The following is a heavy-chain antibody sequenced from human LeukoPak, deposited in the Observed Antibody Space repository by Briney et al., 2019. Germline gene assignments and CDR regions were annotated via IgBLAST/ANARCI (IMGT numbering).Heavy chain of an antibody. Sequence: GASVKVSCKSSGYSFTGYYIHWVRQAPGQGLDWMGWINPNGGGTNYAQKFHGRVTMTRDTSISTTYMELSKLTSDVTAVYYCTRQEGVIGSRFDPWGQGTLVTVSS. V-gene: IGHV1-2*02. D-gene: IGHD2-21*01. CDR3: TRQEGVIGSRFDP. CDR2: INPNGGGT. J-gene: IGHJ5*02. CDR1: GYSFTGYY.